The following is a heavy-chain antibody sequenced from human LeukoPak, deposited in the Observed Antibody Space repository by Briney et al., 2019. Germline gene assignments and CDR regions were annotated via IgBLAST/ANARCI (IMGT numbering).Heavy chain of an antibody. D-gene: IGHD2-15*01. CDR2: IRYHGNNE. V-gene: IGHV3-30*02. CDR3: ATQANENYSYYFDY. J-gene: IGHJ4*02. CDR1: GFTFSSYG. Sequence: GGSLRLSCAASGFTFSSYGMYWVRQAPGKGLDWVASIRYHGNNEYYADSVKGRFTISRDSSTNTLYLQMNSLRAEDTAVHYCATQANENYSYYFDYWGQGTLVTVSS.